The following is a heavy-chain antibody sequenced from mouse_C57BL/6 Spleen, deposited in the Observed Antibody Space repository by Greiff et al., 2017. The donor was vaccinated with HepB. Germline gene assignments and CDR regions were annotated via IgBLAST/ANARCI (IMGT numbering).Heavy chain of an antibody. D-gene: IGHD2-3*01. V-gene: IGHV5-4*01. CDR3: ARDDDYFDY. CDR1: GFTFSSYA. CDR2: ISDGGSYT. J-gene: IGHJ2*01. Sequence: GKLVESGGGLVKPGGSLKLSCAASGFTFSSYAMSWVRQTPEKRLEWVATISDGGSYTYYPDNVKGRFTISRDNAKNNLYLQMSHLKSEDTAMYYCARDDDYFDYWGQGTTLTVSS.